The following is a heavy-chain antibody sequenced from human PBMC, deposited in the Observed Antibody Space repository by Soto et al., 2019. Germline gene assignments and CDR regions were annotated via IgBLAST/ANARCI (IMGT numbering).Heavy chain of an antibody. CDR2: ISAHNGNT. CDR1: GYTFTSYG. Sequence: QVHLVQSGAEVKKPGASVKVSCKGSGYTFTSYGITWVRPAPGQGLEWMGWISAHNGNTDYAQRLQGTVTVTRDTSTSTAYMELRGLRSDDTAVYYCARGRYGAYWGQGALVTVSS. D-gene: IGHD3-10*01. CDR3: ARGRYGAY. J-gene: IGHJ4*02. V-gene: IGHV1-18*01.